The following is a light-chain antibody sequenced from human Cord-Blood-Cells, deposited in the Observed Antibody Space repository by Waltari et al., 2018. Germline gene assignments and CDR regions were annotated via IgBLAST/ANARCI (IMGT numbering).Light chain of an antibody. V-gene: IGLV2-23*02. CDR3: CSYAGSSTSRV. CDR2: EVS. CDR1: SSDVGSYNL. Sequence: QSALTQPASVSGSPGQSITISCTGTSSDVGSYNLVSWYQQHTGKAPKLMIYEVSKRPSGVSNRFSGSKSCKTASLTISGLRAEDEADYYCCSYAGSSTSRVFGGGTKLTVL. J-gene: IGLJ3*02.